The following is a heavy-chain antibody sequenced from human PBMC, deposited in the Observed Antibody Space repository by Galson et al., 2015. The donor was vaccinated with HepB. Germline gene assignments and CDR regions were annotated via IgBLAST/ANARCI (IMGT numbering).Heavy chain of an antibody. V-gene: IGHV3-33*01. CDR1: GFTFSSYG. CDR3: AREGGSRNYYYYCYMDV. CDR2: IWYDGSNK. Sequence: SLRLSCAASGFTFSSYGMHWVRQAPGKGLEWVAVIWYDGSNKYYADSVKGRFTISRDNSKNTLYLQMNSLRAEDTAVYYCAREGGSRNYYYYCYMDVWGKGTTVTVSS. J-gene: IGHJ6*03. D-gene: IGHD1-14*01.